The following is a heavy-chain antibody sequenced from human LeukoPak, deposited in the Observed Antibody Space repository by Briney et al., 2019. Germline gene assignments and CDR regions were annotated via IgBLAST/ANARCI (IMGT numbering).Heavy chain of an antibody. CDR2: ITSGSTTI. D-gene: IGHD6-19*01. Sequence: GGSLRLSCAASGFTFSTFGMNWVRQAPGKGLEWVSYITSGSTTIYYADSVKGRFTISRDNAKNSLYLQMDSLRAEDTAVYYCASDSGSSGWPYFDYWGQGTLVTVSS. V-gene: IGHV3-48*01. CDR3: ASDSGSSGWPYFDY. J-gene: IGHJ4*02. CDR1: GFTFSTFG.